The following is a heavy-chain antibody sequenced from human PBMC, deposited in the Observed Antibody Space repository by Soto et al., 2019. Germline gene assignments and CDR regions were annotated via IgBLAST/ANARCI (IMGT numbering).Heavy chain of an antibody. V-gene: IGHV5-10-1*01. Sequence: GESLKISCKGSGYRFTSYWISWVRQMPGKGLEWMGRIDPSDSYTNYSPSFQGHVTISADKSISTAYLQWSSLKASDTAMYYCARGYSSSWYPMDVWGQGTTVTVSS. CDR1: GYRFTSYW. D-gene: IGHD6-13*01. J-gene: IGHJ6*02. CDR3: ARGYSSSWYPMDV. CDR2: IDPSDSYT.